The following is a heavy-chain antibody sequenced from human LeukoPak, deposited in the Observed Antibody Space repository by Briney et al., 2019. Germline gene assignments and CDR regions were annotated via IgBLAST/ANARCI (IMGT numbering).Heavy chain of an antibody. V-gene: IGHV3-30*02. D-gene: IGHD4-17*01. CDR1: GFTFSSYG. J-gene: IGHJ4*02. CDR2: IRYDGSNK. Sequence: GGSLRLSCAASGFTFSSYGMHWVRQAPGKGLEWVAFIRYDGSNKYYADSVKGRFTISRDNSKNTLYLQMNSLRAEDTAVYYCAKDRKADYGDYLWNYWGQGTLVTVSS. CDR3: AKDRKADYGDYLWNY.